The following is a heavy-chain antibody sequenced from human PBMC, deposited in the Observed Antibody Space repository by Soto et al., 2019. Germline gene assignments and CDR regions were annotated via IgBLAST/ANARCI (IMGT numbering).Heavy chain of an antibody. V-gene: IGHV3-23*01. CDR3: VKGKESGYRGAFDS. Sequence: EEQLLESGGGLVQPGGSLRLSCAATGFNFGSYAMGLVRQAPGTGLEWVSGVSGSGSSPYYADSVKGRLTISKDKSKNTLYLDLNNLRSEDTAVYFCVKGKESGYRGAFDSWGQGTMVTVSS. J-gene: IGHJ4*02. D-gene: IGHD5-18*01. CDR1: GFNFGSYA. CDR2: VSGSGSSP.